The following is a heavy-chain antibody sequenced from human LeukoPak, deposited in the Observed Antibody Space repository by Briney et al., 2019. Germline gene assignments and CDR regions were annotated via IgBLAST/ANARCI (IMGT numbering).Heavy chain of an antibody. CDR1: GFTFSSYA. D-gene: IGHD2-2*01. J-gene: IGHJ4*02. CDR3: AKGVGGLVPADLFDY. Sequence: PGGSLRLSCAASGFTFSSYAMSWVRQAPGRGLEWVSVISGSGGSANYADSVKGRFTISRDNSKNTLYLQMNSLRAEDTAVYYCAKGVGGLVPADLFDYWGQGTLVTVSS. CDR2: ISGSGGSA. V-gene: IGHV3-23*01.